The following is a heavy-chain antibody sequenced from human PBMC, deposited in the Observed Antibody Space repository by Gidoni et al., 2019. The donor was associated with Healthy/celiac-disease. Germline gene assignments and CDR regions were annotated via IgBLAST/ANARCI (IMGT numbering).Heavy chain of an antibody. D-gene: IGHD3-3*01. CDR2: IYWDDDK. V-gene: IGHV2-5*02. Sequence: QITLKESGPTLVKPTQTLTLTCTFSGFSLSTSGVGVGWIRQPPRKALEWLALIYWDDDKRYSPSLKSRLTITKDTSKNQVVLTMTNMDPVDTATYYCAHLSRITIFGVVIQYYFDYWGQGTLVTVSS. CDR3: AHLSRITIFGVVIQYYFDY. CDR1: GFSLSTSGVG. J-gene: IGHJ4*02.